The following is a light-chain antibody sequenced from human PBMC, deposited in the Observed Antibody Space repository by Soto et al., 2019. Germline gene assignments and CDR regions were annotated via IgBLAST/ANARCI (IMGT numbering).Light chain of an antibody. CDR1: QTISSY. CDR2: AAS. Sequence: DIQMTQSPSSLSASVGDRVTVTCRASQTISSYLNWYQQKPGKAPKLLIYAASSLQSGVPSRFSGSGSGTDFTLTISSLQPEEFATYYCQQSYSTPLPVGGGTKVEIK. J-gene: IGKJ4*01. CDR3: QQSYSTPLP. V-gene: IGKV1-39*01.